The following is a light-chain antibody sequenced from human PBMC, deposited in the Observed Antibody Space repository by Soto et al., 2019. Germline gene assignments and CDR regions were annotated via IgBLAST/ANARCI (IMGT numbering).Light chain of an antibody. Sequence: QSVLTQPLSVSGAPGQRVTISCTGSGSNFGAGYDVHWYQQLPGTAPKLLIYGNSNRPSGVPDRFSGSKSGTSASLAIAGLQAEDEGDYYCQTCDSSLSVVFGGGTQLTVL. CDR2: GNS. J-gene: IGLJ2*01. V-gene: IGLV1-40*01. CDR1: GSNFGAGYD. CDR3: QTCDSSLSVV.